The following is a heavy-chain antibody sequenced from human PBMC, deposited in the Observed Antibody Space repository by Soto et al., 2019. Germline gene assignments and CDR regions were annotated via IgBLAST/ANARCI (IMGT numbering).Heavy chain of an antibody. CDR1: GFSLSTSGVA. J-gene: IGHJ4*02. D-gene: IGHD6-13*01. CDR2: IYWDDDK. CDR3: AHPGNMAEAGYYFDH. V-gene: IGHV2-5*02. Sequence: CGPALVNPTPTLPLTCTLFGFSLSTSGVAVGWMRQPTGKALEWLALIYWDDDKRYSPSLRSRLTITKDTSKNQVVLTMTNMDPVDTATYYCAHPGNMAEAGYYFDHWGQGAMVTVSS.